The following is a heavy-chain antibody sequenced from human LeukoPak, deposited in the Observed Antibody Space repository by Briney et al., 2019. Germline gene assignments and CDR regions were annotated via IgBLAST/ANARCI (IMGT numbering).Heavy chain of an antibody. Sequence: GRSLRLSCAASGFTFSSYAMHWVRQAPGKGLEWVAVISYDGSNKYYADSVKGRSTISRDNSKNTLYLQMNSLRAEDTAVYYCARVLTTLPDYWGQGTLVTVSS. CDR3: ARVLTTLPDY. J-gene: IGHJ4*02. D-gene: IGHD4-17*01. V-gene: IGHV3-30-3*01. CDR1: GFTFSSYA. CDR2: ISYDGSNK.